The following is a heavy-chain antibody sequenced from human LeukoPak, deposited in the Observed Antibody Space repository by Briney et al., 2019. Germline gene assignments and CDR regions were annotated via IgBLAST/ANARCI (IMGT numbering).Heavy chain of an antibody. CDR3: AREYCSSTSCYFDY. V-gene: IGHV4-39*07. D-gene: IGHD2-2*01. J-gene: IGHJ4*02. Sequence: MSSETLSLTCTVSGGSISSSSYYWGWIRQPPGKGLEWIGSIYYSGSTYYNPSLKSRVTISVDTSKNQFSLKLSSVTAADTAVYHCAREYCSSTSCYFDYWGQGTLVTVSS. CDR1: GGSISSSSYY. CDR2: IYYSGST.